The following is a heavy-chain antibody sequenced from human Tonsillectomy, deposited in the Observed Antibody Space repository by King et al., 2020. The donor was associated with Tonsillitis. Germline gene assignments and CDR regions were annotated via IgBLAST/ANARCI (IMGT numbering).Heavy chain of an antibody. CDR1: GFTFGDNV. CDR3: TRGGSYGSGSYYGNLDWFDP. CDR2: IRSKAYGATT. Sequence: VQLVESGGGLVKPGRSLRLSCTASGFTFGDNVMSWFRQAPGKGLEWVGFIRSKAYGATTEYAASVIGRFTISRDDSNSIAYLQMNSLKTEDTALYYCTRGGSYGSGSYYGNLDWFDPWGQGTLVTVSS. D-gene: IGHD3-10*01. V-gene: IGHV3-49*05. J-gene: IGHJ5*02.